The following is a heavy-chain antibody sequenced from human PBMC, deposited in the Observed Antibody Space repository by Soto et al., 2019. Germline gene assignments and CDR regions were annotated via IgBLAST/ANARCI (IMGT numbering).Heavy chain of an antibody. CDR3: ARDSDYDYVWGSYRFDY. CDR2: IWYDGSNK. Sequence: GGSLRLSCAASGFTFSSYGMHWVRQAPGKGLEWVAVIWYDGSNKYYADSVKGRFTISRDNSKNTLYLQMNSLRAEDTAVYYCARDSDYDYVWGSYRFDYWGQGTLVTVSS. V-gene: IGHV3-33*01. J-gene: IGHJ4*02. D-gene: IGHD3-16*02. CDR1: GFTFSSYG.